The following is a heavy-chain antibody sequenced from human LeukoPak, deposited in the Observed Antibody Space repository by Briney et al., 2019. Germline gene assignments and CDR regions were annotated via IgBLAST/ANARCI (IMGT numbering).Heavy chain of an antibody. D-gene: IGHD6-6*01. Sequence: SETLSLTCAVYGGSFSGYYWSWIRQPPGKGLEWIGEINHSGSTNYNPSLKSRVTISVDKSKNQFSLKLSSVTAADTAVYYCARGTWSSSIDYWGQGTLVTVSS. CDR2: INHSGST. J-gene: IGHJ4*02. V-gene: IGHV4-34*01. CDR3: ARGTWSSSIDY. CDR1: GGSFSGYY.